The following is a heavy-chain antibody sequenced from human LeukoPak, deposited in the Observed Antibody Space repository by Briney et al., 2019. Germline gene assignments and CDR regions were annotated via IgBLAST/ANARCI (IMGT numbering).Heavy chain of an antibody. CDR2: IIPIFGTA. J-gene: IGHJ4*02. CDR3: AREPYSYGYSNFFDY. CDR1: GGTFSSYA. Sequence: GASVKVPCKASGGTFSSYAISWVRQAPGQGLEWMGGIIPIFGTANYAQKFQGRVTITADESTSTAYMELSSLRSEDTAVYYCAREPYSYGYSNFFDYWGQGTLVTVSS. D-gene: IGHD5-18*01. V-gene: IGHV1-69*13.